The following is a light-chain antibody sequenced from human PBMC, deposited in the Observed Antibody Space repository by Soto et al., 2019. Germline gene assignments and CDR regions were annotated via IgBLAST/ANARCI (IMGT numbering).Light chain of an antibody. V-gene: IGKV1-5*01. CDR3: QQYNSYPCT. J-gene: IGKJ1*01. Sequence: DIQMTPSPSTLSASVGDRVTITCRASPSISSWLAWYQQNPEKAPKLLIYDATSLESGDPSRFGGSGSGTEFTLTISSLQTYDFPTEYCQQYNSYPCTCGQGTKVEIK. CDR1: PSISSW. CDR2: DAT.